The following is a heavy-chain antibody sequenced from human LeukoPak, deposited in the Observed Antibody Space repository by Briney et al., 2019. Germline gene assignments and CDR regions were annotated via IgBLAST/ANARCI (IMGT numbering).Heavy chain of an antibody. V-gene: IGHV4-39*07. CDR1: GGSISSSSYY. Sequence: SETLSLTCTVSGGSISSSSYYWGWIRQPPGKGLEWIGSIYYSGSTYYNPSLKSRVTISVDTSKNQFSLKLSSVTAADTAVYYCARGPNWNEDYWGQGTLVTVSS. D-gene: IGHD1-1*01. CDR2: IYYSGST. J-gene: IGHJ4*02. CDR3: ARGPNWNEDY.